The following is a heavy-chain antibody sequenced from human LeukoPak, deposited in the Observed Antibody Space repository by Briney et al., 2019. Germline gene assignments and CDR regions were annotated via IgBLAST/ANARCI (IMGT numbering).Heavy chain of an antibody. CDR2: INPNSGGT. D-gene: IGHD3-22*01. Sequence: ASLKVSCKASGYTFTGYYMHWVRQAPGQGLEWMGWINPNSGGTNYAQKFQGRVTMTRDTSISTAYMELSRLRSDDTAVYYCARDRRAYYYDSSGYRDYWGQGTLVTVSS. CDR3: ARDRRAYYYDSSGYRDY. CDR1: GYTFTGYY. V-gene: IGHV1-2*02. J-gene: IGHJ4*02.